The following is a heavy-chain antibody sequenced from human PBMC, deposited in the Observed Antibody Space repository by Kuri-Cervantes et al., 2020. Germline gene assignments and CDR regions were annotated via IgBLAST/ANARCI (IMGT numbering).Heavy chain of an antibody. V-gene: IGHV1-18*01. Sequence: ASVKVSCKASGYTFTSYGISWVRQAPGQGLEWMGWISAYNGNTNYAQKLQGRVTMTTDTSTSTAYMELRSLRSEDTAVYFCAKVHCGGGSCYNGIAKYYYGMDVWGQGTTVTVSS. CDR1: GYTFTSYG. CDR2: ISAYNGNT. CDR3: AKVHCGGGSCYNGIAKYYYGMDV. J-gene: IGHJ6*01. D-gene: IGHD2-15*01.